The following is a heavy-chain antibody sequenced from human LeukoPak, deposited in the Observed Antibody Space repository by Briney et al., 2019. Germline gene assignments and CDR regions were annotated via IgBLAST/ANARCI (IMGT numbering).Heavy chain of an antibody. Sequence: SSETLSLTCTVSGGSISSYYWSWIRQPPGKGLEWIGYIYYSGSTNYNPSLKSRVTISVDTSKNQFSLKLSSVTAADTAVYYCARNMDTAMVPYYLDYWGQGTLVTVSS. D-gene: IGHD5-18*01. J-gene: IGHJ4*02. V-gene: IGHV4-59*01. CDR1: GGSISSYY. CDR3: ARNMDTAMVPYYLDY. CDR2: IYYSGST.